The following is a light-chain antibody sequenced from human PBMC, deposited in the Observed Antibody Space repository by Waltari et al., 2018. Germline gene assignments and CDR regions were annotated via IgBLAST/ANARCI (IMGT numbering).Light chain of an antibody. CDR3: QQYLTYPLT. CDR1: SAINMW. J-gene: IGKJ4*01. V-gene: IGKV1-5*03. CDR2: RAS. Sequence: DIQMTQSPSTLSASVGDRVTITCRARSAINMWLAWYQQKPGGAPNLPIHRASPLHTGVPSRFSGSGSGTEFTLTIASLQPDDFTTYFCQQYLTYPLTFGGGTRVEMK.